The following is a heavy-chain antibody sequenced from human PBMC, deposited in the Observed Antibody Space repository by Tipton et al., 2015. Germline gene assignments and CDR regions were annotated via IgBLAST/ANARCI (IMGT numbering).Heavy chain of an antibody. CDR3: ARARGRHGGLFDS. J-gene: IGHJ4*02. D-gene: IGHD4-23*01. CDR2: IQYSGST. Sequence: TLSLTCSVSSDSISKYYWSWIRQPPGKELEWIGYIQYSGSTNYNPSLKSRVTISVDTSKTQFSLKMSPVTASDTAVYYCARARGRHGGLFDSWGQGILVTVSS. V-gene: IGHV4-59*01. CDR1: SDSISKYY.